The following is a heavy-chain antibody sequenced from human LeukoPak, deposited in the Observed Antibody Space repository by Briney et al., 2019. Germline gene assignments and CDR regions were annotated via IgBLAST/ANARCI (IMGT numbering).Heavy chain of an antibody. V-gene: IGHV3-30*03. D-gene: IGHD5-18*01. CDR2: ISYDGSNK. CDR1: GFTFSSYG. J-gene: IGHJ6*02. Sequence: GRSLRLSCAASGFTFSSYGMHWVRQAPGKGLEWVAVISYDGSNKYYADSVKGRFTISRDNSKNTLYLQMNSLRAEDTAVYYCAVPGLDTAMDRHYYYYGMDVWGQGTTVTVSS. CDR3: AVPGLDTAMDRHYYYYGMDV.